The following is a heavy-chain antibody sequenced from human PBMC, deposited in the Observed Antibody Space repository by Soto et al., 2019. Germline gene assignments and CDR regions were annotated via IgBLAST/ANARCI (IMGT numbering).Heavy chain of an antibody. CDR2: IIPILGIA. Sequence: QVQLVQSGAEVKKPGSSVKVSCKASGGTFSSYTISWVRQAPGQGLEWMGRIIPILGIANYAQKFQGRVTITADKSTSTAYMELSSLRSEDTAVYYCARVHRRESIVGARTYYYYGMDVWGQGTTVTVSS. D-gene: IGHD1-26*01. V-gene: IGHV1-69*02. CDR1: GGTFSSYT. J-gene: IGHJ6*02. CDR3: ARVHRRESIVGARTYYYYGMDV.